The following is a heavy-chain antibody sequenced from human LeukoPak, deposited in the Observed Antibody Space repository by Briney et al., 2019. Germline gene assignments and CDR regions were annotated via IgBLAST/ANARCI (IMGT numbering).Heavy chain of an antibody. CDR3: ARDQGIFDY. Sequence: PSETLSLTCTVSGGSISSSSYYWGWIRQPPGKGLEWVSYISSSSKTIYYADSVKGRFTISRDNAKNSLYLQMNSLRDEDSAVYYCARDQGIFDYWGQGTLVTVSS. CDR2: ISSSSKTI. J-gene: IGHJ4*02. CDR1: GGSISSSS. V-gene: IGHV3-48*02.